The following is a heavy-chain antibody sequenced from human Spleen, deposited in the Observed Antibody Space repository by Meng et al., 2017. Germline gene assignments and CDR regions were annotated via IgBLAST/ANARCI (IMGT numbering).Heavy chain of an antibody. Sequence: GSLRLSCAVSGGSFSGYYWSWIRQPPGKGLEWIGEITHGGTTNYNPSLKSRVTISVDTSKNQFSLKLSSVTAADTAVYYCARGLLWFGELSNAAWFDPWGQGTLVTVSS. V-gene: IGHV4-34*01. CDR2: ITHGGTT. D-gene: IGHD3-10*01. J-gene: IGHJ5*02. CDR3: ARGLLWFGELSNAAWFDP. CDR1: GGSFSGYY.